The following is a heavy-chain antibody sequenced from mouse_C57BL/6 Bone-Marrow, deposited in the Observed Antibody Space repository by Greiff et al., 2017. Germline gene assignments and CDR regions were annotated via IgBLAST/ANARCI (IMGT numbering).Heavy chain of an antibody. CDR3: ARERYYGSSYVAWFAD. CDR1: GYTFTSYW. V-gene: IGHV1-64*01. J-gene: IGHJ3*01. D-gene: IGHD1-1*01. CDR2: IHPNSGST. Sequence: QVQLQQSGAELVKPGASVKLSCKASGYTFTSYWMHWVKQRPGQGLEWIGMIHPNSGSTNYNEKFKSKATLTVDKSSSTAYMQLSSLTSEDSAVYYCARERYYGSSYVAWFADWGQGTLVTVSA.